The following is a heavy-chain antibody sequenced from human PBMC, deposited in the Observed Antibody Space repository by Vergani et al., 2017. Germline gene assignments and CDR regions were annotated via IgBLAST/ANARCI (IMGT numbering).Heavy chain of an antibody. J-gene: IGHJ5*02. CDR1: GYSISSGLY. CDR3: ARGETRTDWFDP. D-gene: IGHD3/OR15-3a*01. Sequence: QVQLAESGPGLVKPSETLSLTCTVSGYSISSGLYWGWVRQPPGKGLEWIGSISHTGTTSYSASFKSRVTISLDTSKNQFSLHLSSVTAADRAFYYCARGETRTDWFDPWGQGTLVTVSS. V-gene: IGHV4-38-2*02. CDR2: ISHTGTT.